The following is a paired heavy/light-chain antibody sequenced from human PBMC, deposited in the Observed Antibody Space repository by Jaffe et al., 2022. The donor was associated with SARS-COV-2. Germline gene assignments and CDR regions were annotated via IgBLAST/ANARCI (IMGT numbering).Heavy chain of an antibody. D-gene: IGHD6-13*01. CDR1: GGSLGSSSYY. Sequence: QVQLQESGPGLVKPSETLSLICTVSGGSLGSSSYYWGWIRQSPGKGLEWIGNMYYDGSTYYNPSLKSRATISVDMSKNQISLDLSSVTAADTAVYYCARTMASAYSISWYYFDYWGQGTLVTVSS. CDR3: ARTMASAYSISWYYFDY. J-gene: IGHJ4*02. V-gene: IGHV4-39*01. CDR2: MYYDGST.
Light chain of an antibody. J-gene: IGKJ2*01. Sequence: DIVMTQSPDSLAVSLGERATISCKSSQSILYNSNNKNFLAWYQLKPGQPPKLLFHWASTRESGVPDRFSGSGSGTDFTLTISSLQAEDVAVYYCQQYYSSPPHTFGQGTRLEIK. CDR2: WAS. CDR1: QSILYNSNNKNF. CDR3: QQYYSSPPHT. V-gene: IGKV4-1*01.